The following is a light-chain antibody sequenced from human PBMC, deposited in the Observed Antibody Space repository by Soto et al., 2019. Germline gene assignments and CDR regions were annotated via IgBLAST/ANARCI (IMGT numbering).Light chain of an antibody. J-gene: IGKJ1*01. CDR2: KAS. Sequence: DIQMTQSPSTLSASVGDRVTITCRASQSISSWLAWYQQKPGKAPKLLIYKASSVERGVPSRFSGSGSWTEFTLTISSLQPDDFATYYCQQYNSYWTFGQGTKVEIK. CDR3: QQYNSYWT. CDR1: QSISSW. V-gene: IGKV1-5*03.